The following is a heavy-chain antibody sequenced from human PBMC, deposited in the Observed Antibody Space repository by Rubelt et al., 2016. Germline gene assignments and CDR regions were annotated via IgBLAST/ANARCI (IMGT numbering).Heavy chain of an antibody. Sequence: DAGQGLEWVAVIWYDGSNKYYADSVKGRFTISRDNAKNSLYLQMNSLRAEDTAVYYCARESDFWGQGTLVTVSS. CDR2: IWYDGSNK. CDR3: ARESDF. V-gene: IGHV3-33*01. J-gene: IGHJ4*02.